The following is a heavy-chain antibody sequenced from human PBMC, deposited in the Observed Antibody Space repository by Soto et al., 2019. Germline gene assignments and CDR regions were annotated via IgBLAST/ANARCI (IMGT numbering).Heavy chain of an antibody. J-gene: IGHJ6*03. CDR2: INSDGSST. CDR1: GFTFSSYW. CDR3: ARDRGYDFWSGYYYYYYMDV. D-gene: IGHD3-3*01. Sequence: GGSLRLSCAASGFTFSSYWMHWVRQAPGKGLVWVSRINSDGSSTSYADSVKGRFTISRDNAKNTLYLQMNSLRAEDTAVYYCARDRGYDFWSGYYYYYYMDVWGKGTTVTVSS. V-gene: IGHV3-74*01.